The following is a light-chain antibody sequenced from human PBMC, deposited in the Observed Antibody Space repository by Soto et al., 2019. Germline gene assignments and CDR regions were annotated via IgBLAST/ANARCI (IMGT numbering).Light chain of an antibody. CDR2: AAS. J-gene: IGKJ1*01. CDR1: QSISNY. V-gene: IGKV1-39*01. Sequence: DIQMTQSPSSRSASVGDRVTITCRASQSISNYLNWYQQKPGKAPKLLIYAASSLQSGVPSRFSGSGSGTDFTLTISSLQPEDFSTYYCQQSYSAPRTFGQGTKVDIK. CDR3: QQSYSAPRT.